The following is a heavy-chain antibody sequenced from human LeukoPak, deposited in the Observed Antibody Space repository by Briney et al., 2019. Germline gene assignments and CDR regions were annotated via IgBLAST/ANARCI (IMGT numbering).Heavy chain of an antibody. CDR1: GFTFSSYG. CDR2: ISGSGGST. CDR3: AKDGAMVRGVGDAFDI. D-gene: IGHD3-10*01. Sequence: PGGSLRLSCAASGFTFSSYGMSWVRQAPGKGLEWVSAISGSGGSTYYADSVKGRFTISRDNSKNTLYLQMNSLRAEDTAVYYCAKDGAMVRGVGDAFDIWGQGTMATVSS. V-gene: IGHV3-23*01. J-gene: IGHJ3*02.